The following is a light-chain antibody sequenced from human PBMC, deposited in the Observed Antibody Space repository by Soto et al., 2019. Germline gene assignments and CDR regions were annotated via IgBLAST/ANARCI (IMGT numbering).Light chain of an antibody. CDR2: GAS. CDR1: QSVNSRY. Sequence: EIVLTQSPATLSLSPGERATLSCRASQSVNSRYLAWYQQKPGQAPRLLIYGASSRATGIPDRFSGSESGTDFTLTIRRLEPEDFAVYFCQHFGGSPPITFGQGTLLEIK. V-gene: IGKV3-20*01. J-gene: IGKJ5*01. CDR3: QHFGGSPPIT.